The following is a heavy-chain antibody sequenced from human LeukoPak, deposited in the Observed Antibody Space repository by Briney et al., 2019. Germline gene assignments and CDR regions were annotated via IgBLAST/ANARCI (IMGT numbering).Heavy chain of an antibody. J-gene: IGHJ4*02. D-gene: IGHD6-6*01. CDR3: ASLGSNSFKD. V-gene: IGHV4-4*09. CDR2: IYTSGST. CDR1: GASISTYY. Sequence: SETLSLTCTVSGASISTYYWSWIRQPPGKGLEWIGYIYTSGSTNYNPSLKSRVTISADTSKNQFSLKVSSVTAADTAVYYCASLGSNSFKDWGQGTLATVSS.